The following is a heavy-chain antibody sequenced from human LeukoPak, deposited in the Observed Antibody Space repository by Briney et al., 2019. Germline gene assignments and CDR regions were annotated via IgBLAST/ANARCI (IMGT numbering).Heavy chain of an antibody. V-gene: IGHV3-48*04. Sequence: GGSLRLSCAAPGFTFSSYGMHWVRQAPGKGLEWVSYISSSGSTIYYADSVKGRFTISRDNAKNSLYLQMNSLRAEDTAVYYCARDFSRIAAAGSDYWGQGTLVTVSS. D-gene: IGHD6-13*01. J-gene: IGHJ4*02. CDR1: GFTFSSYG. CDR2: ISSSGSTI. CDR3: ARDFSRIAAAGSDY.